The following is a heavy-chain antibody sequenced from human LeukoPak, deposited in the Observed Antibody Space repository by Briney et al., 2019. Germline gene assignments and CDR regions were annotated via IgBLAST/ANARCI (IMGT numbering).Heavy chain of an antibody. J-gene: IGHJ3*02. V-gene: IGHV4-39*07. CDR2: IYYSGST. D-gene: IGHD3-3*01. CDR3: ARDGPRPYDFWSGYYEEAFDI. Sequence: PSETLSLTCTVSGGSISSSSYYWGWIRQPPGKGLEWIGSIYYSGSTYYNPSLKSRVTISVDTSKNQFSLKLSSVTAADTAVYHCARDGPRPYDFWSGYYEEAFDIWGQGTMVTVSS. CDR1: GGSISSSSYY.